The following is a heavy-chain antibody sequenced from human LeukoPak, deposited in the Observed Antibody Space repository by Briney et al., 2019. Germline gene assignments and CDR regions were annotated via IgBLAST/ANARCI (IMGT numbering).Heavy chain of an antibody. CDR3: ARLSLFDYGDY. J-gene: IGHJ4*02. CDR1: GYTFTVYC. D-gene: IGHD5/OR15-5a*01. Sequence: ASVKVSCKASGYTFTVYCMHWVRQAPGQGLEWMGRINPNSGGTNYAQKFQGRVTMTRDTSISTAYMELSRLRSDDTAVYYCARLSLFDYGDYWGQGTLVTVSS. CDR2: INPNSGGT. V-gene: IGHV1-2*06.